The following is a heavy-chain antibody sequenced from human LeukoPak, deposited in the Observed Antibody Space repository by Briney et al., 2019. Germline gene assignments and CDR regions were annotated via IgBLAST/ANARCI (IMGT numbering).Heavy chain of an antibody. D-gene: IGHD2-15*01. V-gene: IGHV1-69*05. J-gene: IGHJ4*02. Sequence: GASVKVSCKASGGTFSSYAISWVRQAPGQGLEWMGRIIPIFGTANYAQKFQGRVTLTTDESTSTAYMELSSLRSEDTAVYYCARASDCSGGSCPISYWGQGTLVTVSS. CDR2: IIPIFGTA. CDR1: GGTFSSYA. CDR3: ARASDCSGGSCPISY.